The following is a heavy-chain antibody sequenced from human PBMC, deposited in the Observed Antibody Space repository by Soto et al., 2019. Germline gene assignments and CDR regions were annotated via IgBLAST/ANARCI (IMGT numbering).Heavy chain of an antibody. V-gene: IGHV3-30-3*01. Sequence: QVQLVESGGGVVQPGRSLRLSCAASGFTFSSYAMHWVRQAPGKGLEWVAVISYDGSNKYYADSVKGRFTISRDNSKNTLYLQMNSLRAEDTAVYYCARERRGCFDYWGQGTMVTVSS. CDR1: GFTFSSYA. CDR2: ISYDGSNK. D-gene: IGHD3-16*01. CDR3: ARERRGCFDY. J-gene: IGHJ4*02.